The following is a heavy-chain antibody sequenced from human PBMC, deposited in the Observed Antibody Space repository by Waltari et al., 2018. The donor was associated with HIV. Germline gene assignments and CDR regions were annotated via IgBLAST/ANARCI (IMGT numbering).Heavy chain of an antibody. Sequence: QLPLVQSGADVKKRGPPVQGSCKAPRDPSTAYCIHWVRQASGQGLEWMGWINPNSGDTVNAQRFQGRVALTRDASINTAYMELSRLRSDDTAVYYCAKVSEGRTTFDYWGQGTLVTVSS. CDR2: INPNSGDT. D-gene: IGHD1-26*01. J-gene: IGHJ4*02. CDR1: RDPSTAYC. CDR3: AKVSEGRTTFDY. V-gene: IGHV1-2*02.